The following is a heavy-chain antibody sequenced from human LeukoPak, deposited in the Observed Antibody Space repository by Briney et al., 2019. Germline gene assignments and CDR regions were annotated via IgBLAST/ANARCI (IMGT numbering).Heavy chain of an antibody. CDR1: GYSISSGYY. Sequence: SETLSLTCAVSGYSISSGYYWGWIRQPPGTGLEWIGSIYHSGSTYYNPSLKSRVTISVDTSKNQFSLKLSSVTAADTAVYYCARALPHRYSYGYGAFDYWGQGTLVTVSS. D-gene: IGHD5-18*01. CDR2: IYHSGST. CDR3: ARALPHRYSYGYGAFDY. J-gene: IGHJ4*02. V-gene: IGHV4-38-2*01.